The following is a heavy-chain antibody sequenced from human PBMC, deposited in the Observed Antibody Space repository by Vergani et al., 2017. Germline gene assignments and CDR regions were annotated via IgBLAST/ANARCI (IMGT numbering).Heavy chain of an antibody. CDR3: ARVVMATTKKGGYYFDY. J-gene: IGHJ4*02. CDR2: IYTSGIT. Sequence: QVQLQESGPGLVKPSQTLSLTCTVSGGSISSGSYYWSWIRQPAGKGLEWIGRIYTSGITNYNPSLKSRVTISVDTSKNQFSLKLSSVNAADTAVYYCARVVMATTKKGGYYFDYWGQGTLVTVSS. CDR1: GGSISSGSYY. V-gene: IGHV4-61*02. D-gene: IGHD5-12*01.